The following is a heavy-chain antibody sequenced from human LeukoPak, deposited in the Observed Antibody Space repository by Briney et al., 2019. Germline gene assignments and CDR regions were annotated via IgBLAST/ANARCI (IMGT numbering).Heavy chain of an antibody. Sequence: AGGSLRLSCAASGFTFTKYAMSWVREAPGKGLEWVSVISGSGSSTYYADSVKGRFTISRDDSKNTLYSQMNSLRAEDTAVYFCAKDSASYGRFDYWGQGTLVTVSS. CDR3: AKDSASYGRFDY. CDR1: GFTFTKYA. J-gene: IGHJ4*02. CDR2: ISGSGSST. D-gene: IGHD5-18*01. V-gene: IGHV3-23*01.